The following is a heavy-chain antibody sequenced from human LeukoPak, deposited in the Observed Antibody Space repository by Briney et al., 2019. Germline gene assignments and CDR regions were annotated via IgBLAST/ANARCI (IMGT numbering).Heavy chain of an antibody. D-gene: IGHD3-3*01. Sequence: PSETLSLTCTVSGGPISSGGYYWSWIRQHPGKGLEWIGYIYYSGSTYYNPSLKSRVTISVDTSKNQFSLKLSSVTAADTAVYYCARETADFWSGYYYYFDYWGQGTLVTVSS. V-gene: IGHV4-31*03. CDR3: ARETADFWSGYYYYFDY. CDR1: GGPISSGGYY. CDR2: IYYSGST. J-gene: IGHJ4*02.